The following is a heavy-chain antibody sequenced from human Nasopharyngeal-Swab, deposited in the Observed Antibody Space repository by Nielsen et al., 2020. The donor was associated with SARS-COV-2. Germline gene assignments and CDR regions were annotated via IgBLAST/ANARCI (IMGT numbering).Heavy chain of an antibody. CDR2: ISSSSYI. CDR3: ARDLYSTSRGSFGY. V-gene: IGHV3-21*01. Sequence: GESLKISCAASGFTFSSYSMNWVRQAPGKGLEWVSSISSSSYIYYADSVKGRFTISRDNAKNSLYLQMNSLRAEDTAVYNCARDLYSTSRGSFGYWGQGTLVTVSS. J-gene: IGHJ4*02. CDR1: GFTFSSYS. D-gene: IGHD6-13*01.